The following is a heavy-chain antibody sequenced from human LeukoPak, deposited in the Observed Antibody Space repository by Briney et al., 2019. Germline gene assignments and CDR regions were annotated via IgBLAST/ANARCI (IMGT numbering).Heavy chain of an antibody. CDR1: GGSISSGGYY. D-gene: IGHD2-21*02. V-gene: IGHV4-30-4*08. J-gene: IGHJ4*02. Sequence: SQTLSLTCTVSGGSISSGGYYWSWIRQHPGTGLEWIGYIYYSGSTYYNPSLKSRVTISVDTSRNQFSLKLSSVTAADTAVYYCASIVVVTAAIDYWGQGTLVTVSS. CDR2: IYYSGST. CDR3: ASIVVVTAAIDY.